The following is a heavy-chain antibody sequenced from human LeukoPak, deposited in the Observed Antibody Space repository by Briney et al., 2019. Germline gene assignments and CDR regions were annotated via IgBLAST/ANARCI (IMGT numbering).Heavy chain of an antibody. CDR3: ASSLDTAMVTNY. J-gene: IGHJ4*02. CDR1: GYTFTSYA. D-gene: IGHD5-18*01. CDR2: INAGNGNT. Sequence: VASVKVSCKASGYTFTSYAMHWVRQAPGQRLEWMGWINAGNGNTKYSQKFQGRVTITRDESTSTAYMELSSLRSEDTAVYYCASSLDTAMVTNYWGQGTLVTVSS. V-gene: IGHV1-3*01.